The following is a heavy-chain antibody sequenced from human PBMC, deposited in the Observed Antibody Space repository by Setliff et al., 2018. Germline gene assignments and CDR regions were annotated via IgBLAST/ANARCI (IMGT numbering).Heavy chain of an antibody. CDR1: GYTSLNYG. CDR3: ARASRFATIVWKGDYYMDV. CDR2: INTNTGNP. D-gene: IGHD3-16*02. J-gene: IGHJ6*03. Sequence: ASVKVSCKASGYTSLNYGISWVRQAPGQGLEWMGWINTNTGNPSYAQGFTGRFVFSLDTSVSTAYLQISSLKPEDTAMYYCARASRFATIVWKGDYYMDVWGKGTTVTVSS. V-gene: IGHV7-4-1*02.